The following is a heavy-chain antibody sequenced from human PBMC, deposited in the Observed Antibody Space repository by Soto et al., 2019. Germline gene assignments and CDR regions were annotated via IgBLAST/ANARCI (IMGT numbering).Heavy chain of an antibody. CDR3: ARRRGWGNCYGSNWFDP. CDR1: GFIFSDYY. J-gene: IGHJ5*02. D-gene: IGHD5-18*01. V-gene: IGHV3-11*01. Sequence: QVQLVESGGGLVKPGGSLRLSCAASGFIFSDYYMNWIRRAPGKGLEWVSYISSGGGSTYYADSVKGRFTISRDNAKNSLYLQMNSLRADDTAVYYCARRRGWGNCYGSNWFDPWGQGTPVTVSS. CDR2: ISSGGGST.